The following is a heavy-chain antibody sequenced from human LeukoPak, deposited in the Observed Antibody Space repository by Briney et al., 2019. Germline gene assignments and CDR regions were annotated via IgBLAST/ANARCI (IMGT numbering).Heavy chain of an antibody. D-gene: IGHD6-13*01. CDR2: ISSSSSYI. Sequence: GGSLRLSCAASGFTFSSYSMNWVRQAPGKGLEWVSSISSSSSYIYYADSVKSRFTISRDNAKNSLYLQMNSLRAEDTAVYYCARASYSSPGAFDIWGQGTMVTVSS. CDR1: GFTFSSYS. J-gene: IGHJ3*02. V-gene: IGHV3-21*01. CDR3: ARASYSSPGAFDI.